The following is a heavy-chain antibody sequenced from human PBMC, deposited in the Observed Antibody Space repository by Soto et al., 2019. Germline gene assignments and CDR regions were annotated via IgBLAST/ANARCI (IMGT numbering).Heavy chain of an antibody. CDR2: IYYSGST. CDR3: ARFPDRPYDFWSGSTNGMDV. Sequence: SSETLSLTCTVSGGSISSSSYYWGWIRQPPGKGLEWIGSIYYSGSTYYNPSLKSRVTISVDTSKNQFSLKLSSVTAADTAVYYCARFPDRPYDFWSGSTNGMDVWGQGTTVTVSS. V-gene: IGHV4-39*01. CDR1: GGSISSSSYY. D-gene: IGHD3-3*01. J-gene: IGHJ6*02.